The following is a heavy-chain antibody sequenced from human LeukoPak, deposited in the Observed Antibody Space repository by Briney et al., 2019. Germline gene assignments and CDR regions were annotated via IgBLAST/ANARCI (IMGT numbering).Heavy chain of an antibody. CDR1: GGSISSGDYY. D-gene: IGHD3-22*01. CDR3: ANYDSSGSKNDAFDI. V-gene: IGHV4-30-4*08. Sequence: SQTLSLTCTVSGGSISSGDYYWSWIRQSPGKGLEWIGYIYYSGSTCYNPSLKSRVTISVDTSKNQFSLKLSSVAAADTAVYYCANYDSSGSKNDAFDIWVQGTMVTVSS. CDR2: IYYSGST. J-gene: IGHJ3*02.